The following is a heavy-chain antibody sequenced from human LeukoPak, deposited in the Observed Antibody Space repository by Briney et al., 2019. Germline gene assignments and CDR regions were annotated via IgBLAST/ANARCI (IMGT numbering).Heavy chain of an antibody. J-gene: IGHJ6*03. V-gene: IGHV4-39*01. CDR2: IYYSGST. CDR3: ARHQSYYYDYYMDV. Sequence: SETLSLTCTVSGGSISSSSHYWGWTRQPPGKGLEWIGSIYYSGSTYYNPSLKSRVTISVDTSKNQFSLKLTSVTAADTAVYYCARHQSYYYDYYMDVWGKGTTVTISS. CDR1: GGSISSSSHY.